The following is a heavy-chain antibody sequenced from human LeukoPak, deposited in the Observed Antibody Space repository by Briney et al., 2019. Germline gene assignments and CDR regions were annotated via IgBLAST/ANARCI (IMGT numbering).Heavy chain of an antibody. Sequence: GGSLRLSCAASGFTFSSYWMSWVRQAPGKGLEWVANINQTGSEKYFVDSVKGRFTISRDNAKNSLYLQMNSLRAEDTAVYYCARVANDYFDYWGQGTLVTVSS. J-gene: IGHJ4*02. CDR2: INQTGSEK. V-gene: IGHV3-7*01. CDR1: GFTFSSYW. D-gene: IGHD4/OR15-4a*01. CDR3: ARVANDYFDY.